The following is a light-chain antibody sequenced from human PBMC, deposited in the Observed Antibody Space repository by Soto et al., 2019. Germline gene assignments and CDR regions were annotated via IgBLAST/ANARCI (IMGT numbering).Light chain of an antibody. Sequence: DIQMTQSPSSLSASVGDRVTITCRASRSIGNSLNWYQQKPGKAPNLLIYDASSLKGGVPSRFSGSGSGTDFTLTITSLQPEDFATFYCQQTYTDPSFTFGPGTKVDIK. CDR1: RSIGNS. V-gene: IGKV1-39*01. CDR2: DAS. CDR3: QQTYTDPSFT. J-gene: IGKJ3*01.